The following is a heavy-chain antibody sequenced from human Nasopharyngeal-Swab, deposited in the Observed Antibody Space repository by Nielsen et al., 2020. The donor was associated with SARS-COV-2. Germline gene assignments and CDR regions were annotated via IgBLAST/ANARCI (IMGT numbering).Heavy chain of an antibody. CDR1: GFTFSPYT. Sequence: GESMKISCATSGFTFSPYTMTWVRQTPGKWLQWVSYITSGSSVQYADSVRGRFTISRDNAKNSLYLQMNSLTAEDTAVYYCARGRGGGYGDYWGQGTLVTVSS. J-gene: IGHJ4*02. V-gene: IGHV3-48*04. D-gene: IGHD5-12*01. CDR3: ARGRGGGYGDY. CDR2: ITSGSSV.